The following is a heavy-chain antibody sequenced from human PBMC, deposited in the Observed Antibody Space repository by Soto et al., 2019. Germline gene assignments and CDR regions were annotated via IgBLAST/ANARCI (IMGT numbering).Heavy chain of an antibody. J-gene: IGHJ6*02. CDR3: TTLSYLYYDGMDV. D-gene: IGHD2-2*01. V-gene: IGHV3-15*01. CDR2: IKSKVDGGTA. Sequence: EVQLVESGGGLVKPGGSLRLSCEASGFTFSNAWMNWVRQGPGKGLEWLGRIKSKVDGGTADYVAATKGRFSISRDDLKNMLYLQMNSLKPDDTAVYYRTTLSYLYYDGMDVWGQGTTVTVS. CDR1: GFTFSNAW.